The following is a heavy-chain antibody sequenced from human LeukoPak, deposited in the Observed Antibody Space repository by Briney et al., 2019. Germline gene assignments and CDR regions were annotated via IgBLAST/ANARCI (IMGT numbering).Heavy chain of an antibody. CDR3: ARNDRNYHGSETYMFDY. CDR1: GFTFSSYW. D-gene: IGHD3-10*01. CDR2: INSDGSST. J-gene: IGHJ4*02. Sequence: GGSLRLSCAASGFTFSSYWMHWVRQAPGKGLVWVSRINSDGSSTSYADSVKGRLTISRDNAKNTLYLQMNSLRAEDTAVYYCARNDRNYHGSETYMFDYWGQGTLVTVSS. V-gene: IGHV3-74*01.